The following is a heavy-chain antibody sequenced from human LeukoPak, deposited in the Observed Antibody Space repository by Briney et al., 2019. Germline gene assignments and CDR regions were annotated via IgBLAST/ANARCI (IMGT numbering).Heavy chain of an antibody. CDR1: GYTFTGYY. V-gene: IGHV1-2*02. CDR3: AREVVVVAGTDY. D-gene: IGHD2-15*01. CDR2: INPNSGGT. J-gene: IGHJ4*02. Sequence: AASVKVSCKASGYTFTGYYMHWVRQAPGQGLEWMGWINPNSGGTNYAQKFQGRVTMTRDTSISTAYMELSRLRSDDTAVYYCAREVVVVAGTDYWGQGTLVTVSS.